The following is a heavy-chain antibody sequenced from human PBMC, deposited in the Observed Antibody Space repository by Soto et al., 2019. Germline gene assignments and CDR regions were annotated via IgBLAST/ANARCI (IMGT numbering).Heavy chain of an antibody. D-gene: IGHD1-1*01. CDR1: GFTFSSYG. CDR2: ISYEGSNK. CDR3: GRSVYNWNDGCFES. J-gene: IGHJ4*02. V-gene: IGHV3-30*03. Sequence: QVQLVESGGGVVQPGRSLRLSCAASGFTFSSYGMHWVRQAPGKGLERVAVISYEGSNKYYADSVKGRFTSSRDNSKKPLELQMNRPRAEDAAVYYWGRSVYNWNDGCFESWGQGTVVTVS.